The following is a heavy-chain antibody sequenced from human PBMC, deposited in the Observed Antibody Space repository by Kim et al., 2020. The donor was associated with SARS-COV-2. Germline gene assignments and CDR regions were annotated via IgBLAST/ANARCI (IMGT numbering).Heavy chain of an antibody. CDR2: IYYSGST. Sequence: SETLSLTCTVSGGSISSGGYYWSWIRQHPGKGLEWIGYIYYSGSTYYNPSLKSRVTISVDTSKNQFSLKLSSVTAADTAVYYCARGQQWLGRRLDYWGQGTLVTVSS. J-gene: IGHJ4*02. V-gene: IGHV4-31*03. CDR3: ARGQQWLGRRLDY. CDR1: GGSISSGGYY. D-gene: IGHD6-19*01.